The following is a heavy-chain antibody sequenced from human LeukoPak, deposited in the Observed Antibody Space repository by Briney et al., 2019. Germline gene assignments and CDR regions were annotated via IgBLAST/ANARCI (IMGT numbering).Heavy chain of an antibody. CDR3: ARDSSSWYGRYYYYYMDV. D-gene: IGHD6-13*01. V-gene: IGHV3-7*01. Sequence: GGSLRLSCAASGFTFSSYWMSWVRQAPGKGLEWAANIKQDGSEKYYVDSVKGRFTISRDNAKNSLYLQMNSLRAEDTAVYYCARDSSSWYGRYYYYYMDVWGKGTTVTVSS. CDR2: IKQDGSEK. J-gene: IGHJ6*03. CDR1: GFTFSSYW.